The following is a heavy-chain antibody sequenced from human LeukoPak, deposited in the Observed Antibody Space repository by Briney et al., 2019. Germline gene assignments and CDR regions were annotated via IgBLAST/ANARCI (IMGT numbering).Heavy chain of an antibody. CDR2: IIPIFGTA. CDR1: GGTFISYA. V-gene: IGHV1-69*05. J-gene: IGHJ4*02. Sequence: ASVKVSCKASGGTFISYAISWVRQAPGQGLEWMGRIIPIFGTANYAQKFQGRVTITTDESTSTAYMELSSLRSEDSAVYYCAREGWLYCSGGSCPHYFDYWGQGTLVTVSS. D-gene: IGHD2-15*01. CDR3: AREGWLYCSGGSCPHYFDY.